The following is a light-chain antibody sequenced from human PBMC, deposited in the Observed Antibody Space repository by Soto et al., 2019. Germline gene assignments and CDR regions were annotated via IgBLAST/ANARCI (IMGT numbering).Light chain of an antibody. CDR1: QSISSY. J-gene: IGKJ1*01. V-gene: IGKV1-5*01. Sequence: EIPVTQSPSSLSASVRDRVTITCRASQSISSYLNWYQQKPGKAPKLLIFDASTLESGVPSRFSGRGSETEFTLTISSLQPDDFATYYCQQYNSYSPATFGQGTKVDIK. CDR3: QQYNSYSPAT. CDR2: DAS.